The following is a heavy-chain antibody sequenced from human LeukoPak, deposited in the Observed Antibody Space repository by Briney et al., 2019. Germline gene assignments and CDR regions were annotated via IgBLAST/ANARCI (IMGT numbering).Heavy chain of an antibody. CDR3: ARDITIFGVVINDY. V-gene: IGHV1-18*01. D-gene: IGHD3-3*01. CDR1: GYTFTSYG. J-gene: IGHJ4*02. Sequence: ASVKVSCKASGYTFTSYGISWVRQAPGQGLEWMGRISAYNGNTNYAQKLQGRVTMTTDTSTGTAYMELRSLRSDDTAVYYCARDITIFGVVINDYWGQGTLVTVSS. CDR2: ISAYNGNT.